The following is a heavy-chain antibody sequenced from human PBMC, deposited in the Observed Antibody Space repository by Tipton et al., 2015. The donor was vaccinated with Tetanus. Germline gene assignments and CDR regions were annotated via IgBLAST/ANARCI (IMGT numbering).Heavy chain of an antibody. CDR1: GYTFTSYD. CDR3: ARVQEQRIYYYGMDV. V-gene: IGHV1-18*01. Sequence: QLVQSGPEVKKPGASVRVSCKASGYTFTSYDINWVRQAPGQGLEWMGWISAYNGKTKYAQRLQGRVTMTTDRSASTAYMDLRRLRSDDTAVYYCARVQEQRIYYYGMDVWGQGTTVTVSS. CDR2: ISAYNGKT. J-gene: IGHJ6*02. D-gene: IGHD6-25*01.